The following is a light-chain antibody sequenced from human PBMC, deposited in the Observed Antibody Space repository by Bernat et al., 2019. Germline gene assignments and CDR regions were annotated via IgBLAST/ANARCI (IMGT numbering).Light chain of an antibody. CDR2: KVS. CDR3: MQGAHWPPAYT. CDR1: RSLVFNDGNSF. Sequence: DVVLTQSPLFLPVTLGQPASISCTSSRSLVFNDGNSFLHWFQQRPGQSPRRLMYKVSNRDSGVPDRFSGSGSGTEFTLKISRVEAGDVGTYFCMQGAHWPPAYTFGQGTTLEI. V-gene: IGKV2-30*01. J-gene: IGKJ2*01.